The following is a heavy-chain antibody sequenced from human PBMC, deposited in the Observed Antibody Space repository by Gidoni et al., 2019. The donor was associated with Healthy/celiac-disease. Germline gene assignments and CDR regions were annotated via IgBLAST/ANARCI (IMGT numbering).Heavy chain of an antibody. V-gene: IGHV3-9*01. CDR3: AKAPGGYYGSGSSFMYYFDY. CDR2: ISWNSGSI. D-gene: IGHD3-10*01. Sequence: EVQLVESGGGLVQPGRSLRLSCAASGFTFADFAMHWVRQAPGKGLVWVSGISWNSGSIGYADSVKGRFTISRDNAKNSLYLQMNSLRAEDTALYYCAKAPGGYYGSGSSFMYYFDYWGQGTLVTVSS. CDR1: GFTFADFA. J-gene: IGHJ4*02.